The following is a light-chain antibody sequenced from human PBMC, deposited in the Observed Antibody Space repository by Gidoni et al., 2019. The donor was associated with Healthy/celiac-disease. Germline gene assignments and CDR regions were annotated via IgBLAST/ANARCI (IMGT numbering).Light chain of an antibody. CDR2: KVS. CDR1: PSLVYSDGNTY. J-gene: IGKJ2*01. CDR3: MQGTHWPPYT. Sequence: VVMTKSPLYLHVTLGQPASISCRSSPSLVYSDGNTYLNGLQQRPGQSPRRLIYKVSNRDSAVPDRSSGSWSGTDFTLKISRVEAEDVRVYYCMQGTHWPPYTFGQXTKLEIK. V-gene: IGKV2-30*01.